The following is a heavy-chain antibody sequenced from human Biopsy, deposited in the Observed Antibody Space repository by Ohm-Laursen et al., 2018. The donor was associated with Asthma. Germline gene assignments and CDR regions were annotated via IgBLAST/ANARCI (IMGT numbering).Heavy chain of an antibody. D-gene: IGHD4-17*01. CDR1: GFTFSSYS. Sequence: GSLRLSCSASGFTFSSYSMNWVRQAPGKGLEWVSYISSSSSTIYYADSVKGRFTISRDNSKNTLYLQMNSLRAEDTAVYYCAREGGDYLSGYYYYYGMDVWGQGTTVTVSS. CDR3: AREGGDYLSGYYYYYGMDV. J-gene: IGHJ6*02. V-gene: IGHV3-48*01. CDR2: ISSSSSTI.